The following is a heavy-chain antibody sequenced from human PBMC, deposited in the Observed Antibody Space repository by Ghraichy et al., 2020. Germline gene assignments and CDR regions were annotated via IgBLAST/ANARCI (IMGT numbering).Heavy chain of an antibody. J-gene: IGHJ4*02. V-gene: IGHV3-23*01. CDR3: AKDKDDILTGYYFDY. Sequence: GESLNISCAASGFTFSSYAMSWVRQVPGKGLEWVSAISGSGGSTYYADSVKGRFTISRDNSKNTLYLQMNSLRAEDTAVYYCAKDKDDILTGYYFDYWGQGTLVTVSS. D-gene: IGHD3-9*01. CDR2: ISGSGGST. CDR1: GFTFSSYA.